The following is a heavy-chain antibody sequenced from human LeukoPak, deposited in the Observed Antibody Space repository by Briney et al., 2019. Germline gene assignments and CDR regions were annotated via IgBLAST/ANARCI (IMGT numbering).Heavy chain of an antibody. V-gene: IGHV1-69*13. D-gene: IGHD6-13*01. J-gene: IGHJ4*02. CDR2: IIPIFGTA. CDR1: GGTFSSYA. CDR3: ARGPPPTHLQAAGAFDY. Sequence: GASVKVSCKASGGTFSSYAISWVRQAPGQGLEWMGGIIPIFGTANYAQKFQGRVTITADESTSTAYMELSSLRSEDTAVYYCARGPPPTHLQAAGAFDYWGQGTLVTVSS.